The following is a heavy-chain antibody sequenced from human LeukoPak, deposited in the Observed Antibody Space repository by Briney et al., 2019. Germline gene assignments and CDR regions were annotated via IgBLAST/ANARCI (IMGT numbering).Heavy chain of an antibody. D-gene: IGHD3-10*01. CDR3: ARASPYGSGSYDAFDI. J-gene: IGHJ3*02. Sequence: SETLSLTCTVSGGSISSGGYYWSWIRQHPGKGLEWIGYIYYSGSTYYNPSLKSRVTISVDTSKNQFSLKLSSVTAADTAVYYCARASPYGSGSYDAFDIWGQGTMVTVSS. CDR1: GGSISSGGYY. CDR2: IYYSGST. V-gene: IGHV4-31*03.